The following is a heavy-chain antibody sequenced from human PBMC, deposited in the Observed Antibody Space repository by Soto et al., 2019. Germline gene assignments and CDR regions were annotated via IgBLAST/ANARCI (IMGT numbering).Heavy chain of an antibody. D-gene: IGHD2-2*01. CDR2: IYPGDSDT. V-gene: IGHV5-51*01. J-gene: IGHJ4*02. Sequence: PGQSLKISCKGSGYIFTSYWIGWVRQMPGKGLEWMGIIYPGDSDTRYSPSFQGQVTISAEKSISTAYLQWSSLKASDTAMYYCARRLLVPAAMFDYWGQGTLVTVSS. CDR3: ARRLLVPAAMFDY. CDR1: GYIFTSYW.